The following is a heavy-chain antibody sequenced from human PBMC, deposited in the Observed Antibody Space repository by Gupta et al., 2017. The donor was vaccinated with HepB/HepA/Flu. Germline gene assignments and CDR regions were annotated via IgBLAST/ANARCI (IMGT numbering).Heavy chain of an antibody. CDR1: GFTFSSYE. CDR3: ARDIRRYTAMVMTYYYYYYGMDV. Sequence: EVQLVESGGGLVQPGGSLRLSCAASGFTFSSYEMNWVRQAPGKGLEWVSYISSSGSTIYYADSVKGRFTISRDNAKNSLYLQMNSLRAEDTAVYYCARDIRRYTAMVMTYYYYYYGMDVWGQGTTVTVSS. J-gene: IGHJ6*02. D-gene: IGHD5-18*01. V-gene: IGHV3-48*03. CDR2: ISSSGSTI.